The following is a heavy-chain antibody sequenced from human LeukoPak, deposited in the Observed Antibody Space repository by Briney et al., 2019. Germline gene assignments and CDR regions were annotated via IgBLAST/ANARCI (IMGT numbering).Heavy chain of an antibody. Sequence: SVKVSCKASGGTFSSYTISWVRQAPGQGLEWMGRSIPILGIANYAQKFQGRVTITADKSTSTAYMELSSLRSEDTAVYYCAREAIYGVVIIGNWFDPWGQGTLVTVSS. CDR2: SIPILGIA. D-gene: IGHD3-3*01. J-gene: IGHJ5*02. V-gene: IGHV1-69*04. CDR3: AREAIYGVVIIGNWFDP. CDR1: GGTFSSYT.